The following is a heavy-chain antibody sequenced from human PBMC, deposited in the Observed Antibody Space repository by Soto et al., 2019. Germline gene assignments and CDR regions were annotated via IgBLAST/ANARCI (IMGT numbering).Heavy chain of an antibody. D-gene: IGHD3-10*01. Sequence: QVHLQQWGAGLLKPSETLSLTCAVYGGSFSGYYWSWIRQPPGKGLEWIGEINNGGSSNYNPSLKSRGSMSVGTSNNQFSLKLTSVTAADTAVYYCARGRGDGYNQNWYFDLWGRGTLVTVS. CDR2: INNGGSS. CDR3: ARGRGDGYNQNWYFDL. CDR1: GGSFSGYY. J-gene: IGHJ2*01. V-gene: IGHV4-34*01.